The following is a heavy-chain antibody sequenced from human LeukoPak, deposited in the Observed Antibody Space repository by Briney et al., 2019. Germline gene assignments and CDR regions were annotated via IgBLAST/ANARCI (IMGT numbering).Heavy chain of an antibody. CDR3: ASGYSYGYLYWFYP. D-gene: IGHD5-18*01. CDR1: GGSINSSSYY. V-gene: IGHV4-39*07. J-gene: IGHJ5*02. Sequence: ASETLSLTCTVSGGSINSSSYYWGWIRQPPGKGLEWIGSFYYSGSTYYNPSLKSRVTISVHTSKNEFSLRLSSVTAAGTAVYYCASGYSYGYLYWFYPWGQGTLVTVSS. CDR2: FYYSGST.